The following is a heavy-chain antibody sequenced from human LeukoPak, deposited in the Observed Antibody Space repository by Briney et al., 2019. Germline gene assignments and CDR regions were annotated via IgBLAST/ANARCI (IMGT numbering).Heavy chain of an antibody. CDR2: INPNSGGT. J-gene: IGHJ4*02. V-gene: IGHV1-2*02. CDR1: GYTFTGYY. Sequence: GASVKVSCKASGYTFTGYYMHWVRQAPGQGLEWMGWINPNSGGTNYAQKFQGRVTMTRDTSISTAYMELSRLRSDDTAVYYCARVTYDFWSGYYGDSFDYWGQGTLVTVSS. D-gene: IGHD3-3*01. CDR3: ARVTYDFWSGYYGDSFDY.